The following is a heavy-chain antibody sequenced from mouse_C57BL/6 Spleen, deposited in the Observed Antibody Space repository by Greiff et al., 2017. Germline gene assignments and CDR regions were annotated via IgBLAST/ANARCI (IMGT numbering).Heavy chain of an antibody. J-gene: IGHJ3*01. CDR2: IYPGDGDT. V-gene: IGHV1-82*01. D-gene: IGHD1-1*01. Sequence: QVQLKESGPELVKPGASVKISRKASGYAFSSSWMNWVKQRPGKGLEWIGRIYPGDGDTNYNGKFKGKATLTADKSSSTAYMQLSSLTSEDSAVYFCARDGYGSPFAYWGQGTLVTVSA. CDR3: ARDGYGSPFAY. CDR1: GYAFSSSW.